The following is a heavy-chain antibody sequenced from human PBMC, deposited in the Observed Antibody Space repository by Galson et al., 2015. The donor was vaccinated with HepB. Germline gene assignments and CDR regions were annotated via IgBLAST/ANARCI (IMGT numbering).Heavy chain of an antibody. V-gene: IGHV7-4-1*02. CDR3: ARVRQGFTMIVVPHAFDI. D-gene: IGHD3-22*01. CDR1: GYTFTSYA. CDR2: INTNTGNP. Sequence: SVKVSCKASGYTFTSYAMNWVRQAPGQGLEWMGWINTNTGNPTYAQGFTGRFVFSLDTSVSTAYLQISSLKAEDTAVYYCARVRQGFTMIVVPHAFDIWGQGTMVTVSS. J-gene: IGHJ3*02.